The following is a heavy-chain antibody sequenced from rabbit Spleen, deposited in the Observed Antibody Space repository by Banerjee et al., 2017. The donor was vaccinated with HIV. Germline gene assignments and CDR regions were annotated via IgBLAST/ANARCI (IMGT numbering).Heavy chain of an antibody. V-gene: IGHV1S40*01. CDR1: GFSFSSSDY. D-gene: IGHD8-1*01. CDR2: IAGSSSGFT. J-gene: IGHJ6*01. CDR3: ARDTGSSFSSYGMDL. Sequence: QSLEESGGDLVQPEGSLALTCKASGFSFSSSDYICWVRQAPGKGLEWISCIAGSSSGFTYSATWAKGRFTISKTSSTTVTLQMTSLTGADTATYFCARDTGSSFSSYGMDLWGPGTLVTVS.